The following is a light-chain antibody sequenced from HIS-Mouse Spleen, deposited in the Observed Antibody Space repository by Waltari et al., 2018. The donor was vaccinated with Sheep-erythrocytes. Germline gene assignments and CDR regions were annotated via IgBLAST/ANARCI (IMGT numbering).Light chain of an antibody. Sequence: QSALTQPRSVSGSPGQSVTISCTGTSSDVGGYNYVSWYQQHPGKAPKLMIYDVSKRPSGVPGRFSGSNSGNTASLTISGLQAEDEADYYCCSYAGSYNHVFATGTKVTVL. V-gene: IGLV2-11*01. J-gene: IGLJ1*01. CDR2: DVS. CDR3: CSYAGSYNHV. CDR1: SSDVGGYNY.